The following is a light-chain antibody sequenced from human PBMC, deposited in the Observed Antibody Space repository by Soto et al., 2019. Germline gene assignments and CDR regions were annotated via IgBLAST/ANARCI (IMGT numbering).Light chain of an antibody. Sequence: ETMMTQSPDTLSVSLGERATLSCRASQSISSYLAWYQQKPGQAPRLLIYVASYRATGIPARFSGSGSGTEYTLTISNLQAEDFAVYYCQQFNNWPHTLGQGTRLEIK. V-gene: IGKV3-15*01. J-gene: IGKJ5*01. CDR1: QSISSY. CDR3: QQFNNWPHT. CDR2: VAS.